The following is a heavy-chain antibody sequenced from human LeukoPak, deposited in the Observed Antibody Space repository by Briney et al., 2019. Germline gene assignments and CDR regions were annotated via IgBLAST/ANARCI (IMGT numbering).Heavy chain of an antibody. CDR1: GFTFSDYN. CDR2: ITNGGSTI. D-gene: IGHD1-26*01. J-gene: IGHJ6*02. CDR3: ARSIGLTSGGVDV. V-gene: IGHV3-11*01. Sequence: SGGSLRLSRAASGFTFSDYNINWVRQAPGKGLEWVSYITNGGSTIHHADSVKGRFTISRDNAKKTLYLQMNSLRAEDTAVYYCARSIGLTSGGVDVWGQGTTVTVSS.